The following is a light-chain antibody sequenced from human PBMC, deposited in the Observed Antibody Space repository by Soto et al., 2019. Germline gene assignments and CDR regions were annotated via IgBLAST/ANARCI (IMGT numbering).Light chain of an antibody. CDR2: DAS. V-gene: IGKV3-11*01. J-gene: IGKJ4*01. CDR1: QSVNSY. CDR3: QQRSNWLST. Sequence: EIVLTQSPATLSLSPGDRATLSCRASQSVNSYFAWYQQKPGQAPRLLIYDASNRATGIPARFSGSGSGTDFALPISSLEPEDFAVYYCQQRSNWLSTFGGGTKVEIK.